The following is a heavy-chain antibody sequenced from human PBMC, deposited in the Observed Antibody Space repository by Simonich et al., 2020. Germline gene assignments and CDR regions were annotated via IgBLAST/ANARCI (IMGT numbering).Heavy chain of an antibody. Sequence: QVQLQESGPGLVKPSETLFLTCAVSGYSISSGYYWGWIRPTPGKGLEWIGDIHHSGSTYYNPSLKIRVTISVDTSKNQFSLKLSSVTAADTAVYYCARSLKSWGSGGFDPWRQGTLVTVSS. V-gene: IGHV4-38-2*01. CDR3: ARSLKSWGSGGFDP. CDR1: GYSISSGYY. CDR2: IHHSGST. J-gene: IGHJ5*02. D-gene: IGHD7-27*01.